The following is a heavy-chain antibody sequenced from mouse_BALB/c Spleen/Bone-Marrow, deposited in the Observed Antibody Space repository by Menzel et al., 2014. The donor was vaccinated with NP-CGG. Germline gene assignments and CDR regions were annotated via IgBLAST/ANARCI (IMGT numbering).Heavy chain of an antibody. CDR1: GYTFTSYW. Sequence: QVQLQQSGAELVKPGASVKLPCKASGYTFTSYWMHWVKQRPGQGLEWIGEINPSNGRTNYNEKFKSKATLTVDKSSSTAYMQLSSLTSEDSAVYYCARWNYYGSLYWYFDVWGAGTTVTVSS. V-gene: IGHV1S81*02. D-gene: IGHD1-1*01. CDR2: INPSNGRT. CDR3: ARWNYYGSLYWYFDV. J-gene: IGHJ1*01.